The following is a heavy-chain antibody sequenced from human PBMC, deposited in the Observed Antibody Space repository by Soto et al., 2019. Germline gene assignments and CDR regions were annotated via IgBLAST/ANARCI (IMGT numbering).Heavy chain of an antibody. J-gene: IGHJ5*02. CDR2: INHSGST. D-gene: IGHD4-17*01. V-gene: IGHV4-34*01. CDR3: ARGTTLFDP. Sequence: SETLSLTCAVYGGSLSGYNWSWIRQPPGKGLEWIGEINHSGSTNYNPSLKSRVTISVDTSKNRFSLKLSSVTAADTAEYYCARGTTLFDPWGQGTLVTVSS. CDR1: GGSLSGYN.